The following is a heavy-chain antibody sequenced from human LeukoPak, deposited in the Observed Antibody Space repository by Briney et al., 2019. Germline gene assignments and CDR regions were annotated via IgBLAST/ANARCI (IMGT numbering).Heavy chain of an antibody. V-gene: IGHV3-7*01. J-gene: IGHJ4*02. CDR2: IKEDGSEK. CDR1: GFTFSSNW. Sequence: GGSLRLSCAAFGFTFSSNWMGWVRQAPGKGLDWGAKIKEDGSEKYSVHSVKGRFTISRDNVNNSLYLQMNSLRAEDTAVYYCARDRPYGYSSGWYPTYWGQGTMVTVSS. D-gene: IGHD6-13*01. CDR3: ARDRPYGYSSGWYPTY.